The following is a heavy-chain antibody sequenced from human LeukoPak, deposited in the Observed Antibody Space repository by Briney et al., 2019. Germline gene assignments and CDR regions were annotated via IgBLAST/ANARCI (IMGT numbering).Heavy chain of an antibody. D-gene: IGHD3/OR15-3a*01. CDR3: ARAMDGWFDP. CDR1: GFTFTSYS. J-gene: IGHJ5*02. Sequence: GGSLRLSCVVSGFTFTSYSMNWVRQAPGKGLEWVSYISIGSSTRYYADSVKGRFTISRDNAKNSLYLRMNSLRDEDTAVYYCARAMDGWFDPWGQGTLVTVSS. V-gene: IGHV3-48*02. CDR2: ISIGSSTR.